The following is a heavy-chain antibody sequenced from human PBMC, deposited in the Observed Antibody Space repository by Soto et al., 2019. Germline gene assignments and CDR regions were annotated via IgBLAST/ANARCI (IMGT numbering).Heavy chain of an antibody. CDR2: ISAYNGNT. CDR3: ARVPAYYYYSSGYQLDY. V-gene: IGHV1-18*01. CDR1: GYTFTSYG. J-gene: IGHJ4*02. D-gene: IGHD3-22*01. Sequence: GASVKVSCKASGYTFTSYGISWVRQAPGQGLEWMGWISAYNGNTNYAQKPQGRVTMTTDTSTSTAYMELRSLRSDDTAVYYCARVPAYYYYSSGYQLDYWGQGTLVTVSS.